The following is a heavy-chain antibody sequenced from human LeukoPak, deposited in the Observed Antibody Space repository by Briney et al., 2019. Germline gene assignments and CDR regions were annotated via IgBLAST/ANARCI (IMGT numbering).Heavy chain of an antibody. V-gene: IGHV7-4-1*02. J-gene: IGHJ4*02. D-gene: IGHD3-16*01. CDR3: ARDGPAAYA. CDR2: IDTNTGNP. CDR1: GYTFSSYA. Sequence: ASVKVSCKASGYTFSSYAMNWVRQAPGQGLEWMGWIDTNTGNPTYAQAFTGRFVFSFNTSVSTAYLQIRSLKPEDTATYYCARDGPAAYAWGQGTLVTVTS.